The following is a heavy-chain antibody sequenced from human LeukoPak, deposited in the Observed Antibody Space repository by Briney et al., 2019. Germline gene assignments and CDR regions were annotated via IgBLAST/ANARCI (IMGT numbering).Heavy chain of an antibody. CDR1: GFTFSSYA. D-gene: IGHD6-13*01. V-gene: IGHV3-23*01. Sequence: GGSLRLSCAASGFTFSSYAMSWVRQAPGKGLEWVSAISGSGGSTYYADSVKGRFTISRDNSKNTLYLQMNSLRAEDTAVYYCAKGLLGYSSSLGAFDIWGQGTMVTVSS. CDR2: ISGSGGST. J-gene: IGHJ3*02. CDR3: AKGLLGYSSSLGAFDI.